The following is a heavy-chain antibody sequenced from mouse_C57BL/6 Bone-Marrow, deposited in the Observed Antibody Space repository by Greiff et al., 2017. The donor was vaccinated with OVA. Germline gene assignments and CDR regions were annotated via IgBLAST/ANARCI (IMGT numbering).Heavy chain of an antibody. Sequence: EVQLVESGAELVRPGASVKLSCTASGFNIKDDYMHWVKQRPEQGLEWIGWIDPENGDTEYASKFQGKATITADTSSNTAYLQLSSLTSEDTAVYYCTTLLLDWFAYWGQGTLVTVSA. CDR2: IDPENGDT. J-gene: IGHJ3*01. CDR3: TTLLLDWFAY. CDR1: GFNIKDDY. V-gene: IGHV14-4*01. D-gene: IGHD1-1*01.